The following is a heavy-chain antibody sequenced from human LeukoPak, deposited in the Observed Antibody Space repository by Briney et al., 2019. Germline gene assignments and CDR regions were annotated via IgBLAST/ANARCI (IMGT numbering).Heavy chain of an antibody. CDR2: IIPIFGTA. CDR3: ARDRGEYGDYDPYYYYGMDV. Sequence: SVKVSCKASGYTFTNYLLHWVRQAPGQGLEWMGGIIPIFGTANYAQKLQGRVTITADESTSTAYMELSSLRSEDTAVYYCARDRGEYGDYDPYYYYGMDVWGQGTTVTVSS. CDR1: GYTFTNYL. V-gene: IGHV1-69*13. D-gene: IGHD4-17*01. J-gene: IGHJ6*02.